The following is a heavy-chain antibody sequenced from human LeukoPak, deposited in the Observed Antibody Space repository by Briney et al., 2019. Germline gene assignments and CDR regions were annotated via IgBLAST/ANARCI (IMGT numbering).Heavy chain of an antibody. V-gene: IGHV3-74*01. CDR1: GFTFSSYW. J-gene: IGHJ4*02. D-gene: IGHD4-17*01. Sequence: GGSLRLSCAASGFTFSSYWMHWVRQAPGKGLVWVSRINTDGSSTSYADSVKGRFTISRDNAKNSLYLQMNSLRAEDTAVYYCARDARTVTMGRFGYWGQGTLVTVSS. CDR3: ARDARTVTMGRFGY. CDR2: INTDGSST.